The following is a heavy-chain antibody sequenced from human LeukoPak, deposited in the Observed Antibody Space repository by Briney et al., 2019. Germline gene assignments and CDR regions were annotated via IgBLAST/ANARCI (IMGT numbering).Heavy chain of an antibody. CDR3: ASVYLYGMDV. CDR2: INPSGGGT. D-gene: IGHD2-8*01. Sequence: ASVKVSCKASVDSLTTYYLHWVRQAPGQGLEWMAIINPSGGGTKYAQKFQGRVTMTRDTPTNTVYMEPSSPRTEDTAVYYCASVYLYGMDVWGQGTTVTVSS. J-gene: IGHJ6*02. V-gene: IGHV1-46*01. CDR1: VDSLTTYY.